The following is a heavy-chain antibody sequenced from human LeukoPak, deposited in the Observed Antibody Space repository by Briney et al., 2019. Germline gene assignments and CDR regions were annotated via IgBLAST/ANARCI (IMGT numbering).Heavy chain of an antibody. V-gene: IGHV3-48*03. Sequence: GSLRLSCAAPGFTLSSYEINWVRQAPGKGLEWVSYISSSGTTIYYADSVKGRFTISRDNSKNALYLQMNSLRAEDTAVYYCAKRGQWLVDWGQGTLVTVSS. D-gene: IGHD6-19*01. CDR2: ISSSGTTI. CDR3: AKRGQWLVD. J-gene: IGHJ4*02. CDR1: GFTLSSYE.